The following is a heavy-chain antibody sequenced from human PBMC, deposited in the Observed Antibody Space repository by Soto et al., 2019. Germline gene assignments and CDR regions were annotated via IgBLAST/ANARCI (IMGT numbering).Heavy chain of an antibody. J-gene: IGHJ4*02. CDR2: ISYDVSNK. D-gene: IGHD6-13*01. Sequence: QVQLVESGGGVVQPGRSLRLSCTASGFTFSIYGMHWVRQAPGKGLEWVAVISYDVSNKYYADSVKGRFTISRDNSKNTLYLHMPVLTAADTAVYYCAKSIAAPGNFDYWGQGTLVTVSS. V-gene: IGHV3-30*18. CDR1: GFTFSIYG. CDR3: AKSIAAPGNFDY.